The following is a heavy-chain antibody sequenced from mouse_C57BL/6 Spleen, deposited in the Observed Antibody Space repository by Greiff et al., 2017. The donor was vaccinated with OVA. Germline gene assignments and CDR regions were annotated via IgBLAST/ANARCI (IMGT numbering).Heavy chain of an antibody. CDR2: IYPGGGYT. V-gene: IGHV1-63*01. J-gene: IGHJ3*01. D-gene: IGHD2-1*01. CDR1: GYTFTNYW. CDR3: ARSDYGNPFAY. Sequence: VQLQQSGAELVRPGTSVKMSCKASGYTFTNYWIGWAKQRPGHGLEWIGDIYPGGGYTNYNEKFKGKATLTADKSSSTAYMQFSSLTSEDSAIYYCARSDYGNPFAYWGQGTLVTVSA.